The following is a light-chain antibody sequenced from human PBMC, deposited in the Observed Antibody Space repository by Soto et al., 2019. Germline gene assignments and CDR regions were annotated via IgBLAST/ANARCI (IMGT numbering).Light chain of an antibody. CDR1: QSISSW. CDR3: QQYNSFPLT. Sequence: DIQMTQSPSTLSASVGDRVTITCRASQSISSWLAWYQQKPGKAPKLLIYDASSLESGVPSRFSDSGSGTEFTLTISSLQPDDFATYYCQQYNSFPLTFGGGTKVDIK. CDR2: DAS. J-gene: IGKJ4*01. V-gene: IGKV1-5*01.